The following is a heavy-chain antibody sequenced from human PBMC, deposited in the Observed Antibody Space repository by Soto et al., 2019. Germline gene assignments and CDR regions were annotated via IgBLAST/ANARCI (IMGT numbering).Heavy chain of an antibody. CDR3: AKTPLITMIVVVLGGGFDY. Sequence: GGSLRLSCAASGFTFGSYAMSWVRQAPGKGLEWVSAISGSGGSTYYADSVKGRFTISRDNSKNTLYRQMNSLRAEDTAVYYCAKTPLITMIVVVLGGGFDYWGQGTLVTVSS. J-gene: IGHJ4*02. V-gene: IGHV3-23*01. CDR2: ISGSGGST. CDR1: GFTFGSYA. D-gene: IGHD3-22*01.